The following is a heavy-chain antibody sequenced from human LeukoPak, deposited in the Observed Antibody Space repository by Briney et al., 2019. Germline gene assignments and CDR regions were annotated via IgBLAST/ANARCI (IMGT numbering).Heavy chain of an antibody. CDR2: IKTDGSTT. J-gene: IGHJ4*02. CDR3: ARDWAWGGFDY. Sequence: GGSLRLSCAGSGFVFSSYWMHWVRQAPGKGLMWVSRIKTDGSTTYYADSVKGRFTVFRDNSKNTLYLQMNSLRAEDTAVYYCARDWAWGGFDYWGQGALVTVSS. CDR1: GFVFSSYW. V-gene: IGHV3-74*01. D-gene: IGHD3-16*01.